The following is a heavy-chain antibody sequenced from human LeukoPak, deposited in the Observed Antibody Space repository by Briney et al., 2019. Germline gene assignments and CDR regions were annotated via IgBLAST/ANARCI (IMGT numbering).Heavy chain of an antibody. Sequence: GGSLRLSCAASGFTFSSYGMSWVRQAPGKGLEWVAATSSSDAGTYHADSVKGRFTISRDNSKNTLSLQMNSLRAEDTAVYYCAKDRGRRIVVVPATKWGTFDYWGQGTLVTVSS. CDR3: AKDRGRRIVVVPATKWGTFDY. V-gene: IGHV3-23*01. CDR1: GFTFSSYG. D-gene: IGHD2-2*01. CDR2: TSSSDAGT. J-gene: IGHJ4*02.